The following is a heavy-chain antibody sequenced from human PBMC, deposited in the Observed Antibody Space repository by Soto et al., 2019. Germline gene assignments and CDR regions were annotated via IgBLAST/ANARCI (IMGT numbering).Heavy chain of an antibody. J-gene: IGHJ4*02. CDR2: INTDGSTT. CDR1: GFTFSSYR. CDR3: ARDRISGTLL. Sequence: LRLSCAASGFTFSSYRMHWARQVPGMGPVWVSGINTDGSTTNYADSVKGQFTISRDNAKNTVYPQMNSLRAEDTAVYYCARDRISGTLLWGQGTLVTVSS. V-gene: IGHV3-74*01. D-gene: IGHD1-20*01.